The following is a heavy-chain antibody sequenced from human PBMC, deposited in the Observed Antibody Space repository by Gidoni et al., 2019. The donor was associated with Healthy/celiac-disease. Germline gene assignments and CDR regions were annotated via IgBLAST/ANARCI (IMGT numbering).Heavy chain of an antibody. D-gene: IGHD2-2*02. CDR3: AREGTVVVPAAIHGRYYYGMDV. Sequence: QVQLVEYGGGVVQPGRSLRLSCAASGFTFSSYAMHWVRQAPGKGLEWVAVLSYDGSNKYYADSVKVRFTISRDNSKNTLYLQMNSLRAEDTAVYYCAREGTVVVPAAIHGRYYYGMDVWGQGTTVTVSS. J-gene: IGHJ6*02. V-gene: IGHV3-30-3*01. CDR2: LSYDGSNK. CDR1: GFTFSSYA.